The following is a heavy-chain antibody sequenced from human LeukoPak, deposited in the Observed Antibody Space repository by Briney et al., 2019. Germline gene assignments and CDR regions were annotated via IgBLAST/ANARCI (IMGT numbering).Heavy chain of an antibody. CDR1: GGSFSGYY. CDR3: ASLYYFDRSRGWNY. J-gene: IGHJ4*02. CDR2: INHSGST. Sequence: SETLSLTCAVYGGSFSGYYWSWIRQPPGKGLEWIGEINHSGSTNYNPSLKSRVTISVDTSKNQFSLKLSSVTAADTAVYYCASLYYFDRSRGWNYWGQGTVVTVSS. D-gene: IGHD3-22*01. V-gene: IGHV4-34*01.